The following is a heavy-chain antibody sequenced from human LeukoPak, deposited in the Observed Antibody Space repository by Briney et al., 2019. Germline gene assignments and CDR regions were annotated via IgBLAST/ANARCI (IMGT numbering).Heavy chain of an antibody. CDR3: ARRGFTAMAPGAFDY. Sequence: SETLSLTCTVSGGSISSYYWSWIRQPPGKGLEWIGYIYYSGSTNYNPSLKSRVTISVDTSKNQFSLKLSSVTAADTAVYYCARRGFTAMAPGAFDYWGQGTLVTVS. D-gene: IGHD5-18*01. V-gene: IGHV4-59*08. CDR2: IYYSGST. CDR1: GGSISSYY. J-gene: IGHJ4*02.